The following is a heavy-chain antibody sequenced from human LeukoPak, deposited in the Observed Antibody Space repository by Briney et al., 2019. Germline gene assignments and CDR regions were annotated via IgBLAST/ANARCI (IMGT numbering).Heavy chain of an antibody. Sequence: SETLSLTCTVSGGSISSYYWSWIRQPPGKGLEWIGYIYYSGSTNYNPSLKSRVTISVDTSKNQFSLKLSSVTAADTAVYYCARADSSGIYTFDYWGQGTLVTVSS. CDR3: ARADSSGIYTFDY. V-gene: IGHV4-59*08. CDR1: GGSISSYY. D-gene: IGHD6-19*01. J-gene: IGHJ4*02. CDR2: IYYSGST.